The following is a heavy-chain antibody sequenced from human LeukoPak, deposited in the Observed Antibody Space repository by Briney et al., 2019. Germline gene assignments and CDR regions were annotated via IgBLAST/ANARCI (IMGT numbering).Heavy chain of an antibody. J-gene: IGHJ4*02. V-gene: IGHV4-34*01. CDR1: GASLNGHY. CDR3: ARVYYDILTGYYPGYLDY. D-gene: IGHD3-9*01. CDR2: GSDVGGT. Sequence: SETRSLTCAVSGASLNGHYWSWIRQPPGKGLEWIGEGSDVGGTKYNPSLKSRVTISVDTSKNQFSLKLSSVTAADTAVYYCARVYYDILTGYYPGYLDYWGQGTLVTVSS.